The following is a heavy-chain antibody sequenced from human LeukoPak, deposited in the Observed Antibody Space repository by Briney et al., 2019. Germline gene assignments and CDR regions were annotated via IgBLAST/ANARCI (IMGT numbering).Heavy chain of an antibody. V-gene: IGHV3-23*01. Sequence: GGSLILSCAASGFTFSSYAMNWVRQAPGKGLEWVSGISGSGGSTYYADSVKGRFTISRDNSKNTLYLQMNSLRAEDTAVYYCARDSSGPLYWGQGTLVTVSS. CDR1: GFTFSSYA. D-gene: IGHD3-22*01. J-gene: IGHJ4*02. CDR3: ARDSSGPLY. CDR2: ISGSGGST.